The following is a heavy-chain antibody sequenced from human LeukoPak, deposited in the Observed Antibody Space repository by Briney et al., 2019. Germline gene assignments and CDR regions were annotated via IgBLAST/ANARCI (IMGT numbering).Heavy chain of an antibody. CDR1: GFTFDDYG. J-gene: IGHJ3*02. V-gene: IGHV3-20*04. D-gene: IGHD3-22*01. Sequence: RAGGSLRLSCAASGFTFDDYGMSWVRQAPGKGLEWVSGINWNGGSTGYADSVKGRFTISRDNAKNSLYLQMNSLRAEDTALYYCARVRPLNSYYDSSGYSGSAFDIWGQGTMVTVSS. CDR2: INWNGGST. CDR3: ARVRPLNSYYDSSGYSGSAFDI.